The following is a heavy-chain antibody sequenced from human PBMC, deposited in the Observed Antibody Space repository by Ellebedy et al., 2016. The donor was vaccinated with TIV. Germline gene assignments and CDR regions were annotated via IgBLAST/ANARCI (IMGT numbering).Heavy chain of an antibody. Sequence: PGGSLRLSCAASGFTFSSYWMSWVRQAPGKGLEWVANIKQDGSEKYYVDSVKGRFTISRDNAKNSLYLQMNSLRAEDTAVYYCAREVLMVYAGDDAFDIWGQGTMVTVSS. D-gene: IGHD2-8*01. CDR3: AREVLMVYAGDDAFDI. CDR1: GFTFSSYW. CDR2: IKQDGSEK. V-gene: IGHV3-7*01. J-gene: IGHJ3*02.